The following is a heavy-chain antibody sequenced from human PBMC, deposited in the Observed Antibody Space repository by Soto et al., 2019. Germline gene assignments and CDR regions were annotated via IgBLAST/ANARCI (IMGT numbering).Heavy chain of an antibody. J-gene: IGHJ6*02. CDR1: GGTFRNSA. V-gene: IGHV1-69*12. CDR2: IMPIFRTP. Sequence: QVQLEQSGAEVKKPGSSVKVSCKASGGTFRNSAFSWVRQAPGQGLEWMGGIMPIFRTPDYAQKFQGRVTITADESTSTNYMELSGLRSDDTAVYYCARDNDRPQLGGNYYYILDVWGHGTAVTVSS. CDR3: ARDNDRPQLGGNYYYILDV. D-gene: IGHD1-1*01.